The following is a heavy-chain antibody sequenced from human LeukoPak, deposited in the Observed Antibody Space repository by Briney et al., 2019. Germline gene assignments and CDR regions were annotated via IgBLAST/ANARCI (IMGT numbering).Heavy chain of an antibody. Sequence: GGSLRLSCAASGFTFSSYDMHWVRQATGKGLEWVSAIGTAGDPYYPGSVKGRFTISRENAKNSLYLQTNSLRAGDTAVYYCARGGGSSCWYGFDYWGQGTLVTVSS. D-gene: IGHD6-19*01. CDR2: IGTAGDP. CDR1: GFTFSSYD. V-gene: IGHV3-13*05. J-gene: IGHJ4*02. CDR3: ARGGGSSCWYGFDY.